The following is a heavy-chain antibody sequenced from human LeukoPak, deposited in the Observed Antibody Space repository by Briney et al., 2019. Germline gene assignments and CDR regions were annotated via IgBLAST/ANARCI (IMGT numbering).Heavy chain of an antibody. CDR2: MNPNSGYT. CDR3: ARKSTLRFGDFALNWFDP. J-gene: IGHJ5*02. Sequence: GASVKVSCKASGYTFTRYDINWVRQATGQGLEWMGWMNPNSGYTGYAQKFQGRVTMTRNTSISTAYMELSSLRSDDTAVYYCARKSTLRFGDFALNWFDPWGQGTPVTVSS. D-gene: IGHD3-10*01. V-gene: IGHV1-8*01. CDR1: GYTFTRYD.